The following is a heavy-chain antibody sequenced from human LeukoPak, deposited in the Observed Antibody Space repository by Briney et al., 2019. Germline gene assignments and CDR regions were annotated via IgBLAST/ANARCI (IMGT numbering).Heavy chain of an antibody. CDR1: GGSFSGYY. D-gene: IGHD6-13*01. CDR3: ARGYSSNWNWFDP. J-gene: IGHJ5*02. V-gene: IGHV4-59*01. CDR2: IYSSGST. Sequence: SETLSLTCAVYGGSFSGYYWSWIRQPPGKGLEWIGYIYSSGSTKYNPSLKSRVTISLDTSKNQFSLRLSSVTAADTAVYYCARGYSSNWNWFDPWGQGTLVTVSS.